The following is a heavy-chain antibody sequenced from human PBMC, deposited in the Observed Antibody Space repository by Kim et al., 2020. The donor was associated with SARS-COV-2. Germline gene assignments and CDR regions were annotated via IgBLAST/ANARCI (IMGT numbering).Heavy chain of an antibody. D-gene: IGHD3-22*01. CDR3: ARTRITMIVVVTHFDY. Sequence: IKSLVTISVDTSKNQFSLKLSSVTAADTAVYYCARTRITMIVVVTHFDYWGQGTLVTVSS. J-gene: IGHJ4*02. V-gene: IGHV4-31*01.